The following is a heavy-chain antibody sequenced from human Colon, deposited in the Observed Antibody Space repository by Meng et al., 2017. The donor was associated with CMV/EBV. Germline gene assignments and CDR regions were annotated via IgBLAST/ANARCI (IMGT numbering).Heavy chain of an antibody. J-gene: IGHJ4*02. V-gene: IGHV1-8*01. D-gene: IGHD3/OR15-3a*01. Sequence: SVTVSCTASGYTFTSNAINWVRQATGQGLEWMGWMKPNSGDTGYAPNFQGRITMTRNTSINTAYMELRSLTNEDTAIYYCARGIPDFWGQGTLVTVSS. CDR1: GYTFTSNA. CDR3: ARGIPDF. CDR2: MKPNSGDT.